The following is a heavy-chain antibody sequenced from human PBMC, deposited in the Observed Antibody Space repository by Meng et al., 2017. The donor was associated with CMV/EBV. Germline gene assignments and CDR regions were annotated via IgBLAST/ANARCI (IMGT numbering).Heavy chain of an antibody. CDR2: INHSGST. CDR3: ARGRQWLVRGWFDP. CDR1: GGSFSGYY. Sequence: QVQLQQGGAGLLEPSETLSLTCAVYGGSFSGYYWSWIRQPPGKGLEWIGEINHSGSTNYNLSLKSRVTISVDTSKNQFSLKLSSVTAADTAVYYCARGRQWLVRGWFDPWGQGTLVTVSS. J-gene: IGHJ5*02. V-gene: IGHV4-34*01. D-gene: IGHD6-19*01.